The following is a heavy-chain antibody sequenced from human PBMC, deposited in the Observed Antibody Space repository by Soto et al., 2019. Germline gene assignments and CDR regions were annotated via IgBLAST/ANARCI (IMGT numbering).Heavy chain of an antibody. CDR3: VRDRGGSYWLDP. V-gene: IGHV5-10-1*01. CDR1: GYSFTGYW. D-gene: IGHD1-26*01. CDR2: IDPSDSYT. Sequence: GESLKISCKGSGYSFTGYWISWVRQMPGKGLEWMGRIDPSDSYTNYSPSFEGRVTISADESISTAYLQWSSLRASDTAVYYCVRDRGGSYWLDPWGQGTLVTVSS. J-gene: IGHJ5*02.